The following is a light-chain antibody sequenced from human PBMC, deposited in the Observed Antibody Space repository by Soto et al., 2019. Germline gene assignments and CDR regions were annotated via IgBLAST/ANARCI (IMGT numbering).Light chain of an antibody. J-gene: IGKJ2*01. Sequence: DIVMTQSPDSLAVSLGERATINCKSSQSVIHTSNNKSYLAWYQQKPGQPHELLLYWAYARESGVHDRFSGSGSGTDFTLTIRSLQAEDVAVYYCKQYYSTPRTFGQGTKVDIK. CDR2: WAY. V-gene: IGKV4-1*01. CDR3: KQYYSTPRT. CDR1: QSVIHTSNNKSY.